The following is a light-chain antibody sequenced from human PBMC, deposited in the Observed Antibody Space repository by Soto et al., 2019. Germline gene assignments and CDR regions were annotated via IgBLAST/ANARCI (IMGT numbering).Light chain of an antibody. CDR2: GNN. CDR3: HSYDISLTGYV. CDR1: SSNIGAGYD. Sequence: QSVLTQPPSVSGAPGQSVTISCIGSSSNIGAGYDAQWYQQLPGTAPKPLIYGNNNRPSGVPDRFSGSKSGTSASLAITGLQAEDEADYYCHSYDISLTGYVLGTGTKVT. V-gene: IGLV1-40*01. J-gene: IGLJ1*01.